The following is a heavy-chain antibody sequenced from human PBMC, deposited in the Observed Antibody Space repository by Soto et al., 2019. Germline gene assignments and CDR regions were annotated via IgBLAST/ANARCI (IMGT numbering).Heavy chain of an antibody. CDR1: GVSISSGGYY. CDR2: IYYSGRT. V-gene: IGHV4-31*03. J-gene: IGHJ4*02. D-gene: IGHD2-2*01. Sequence: SETLSLTCTVSGVSISSGGYYWGWIRQHPGKGLEWIGNIYYSGRTYYNPSLKSRVMISVDTAKTQFSLNVTSVTAADTAVYYCAREVGYYSATRRNLYFDYWGPGTLVTV. CDR3: AREVGYYSATRRNLYFDY.